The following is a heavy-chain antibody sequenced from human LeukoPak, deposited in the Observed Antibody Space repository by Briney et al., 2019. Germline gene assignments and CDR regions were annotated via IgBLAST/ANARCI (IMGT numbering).Heavy chain of an antibody. CDR2: ISGSGGST. CDR1: GFTFSSYS. Sequence: GGSLRLSCAASGFTFSSYSMNWVRQAPGKGLEWVSAISGSGGSTYYADSVKGRFTISRDNSKNTLYLQMNSLRAEDTAVYYCAKDDPVVPAPIRYWGQGTLVTVSS. CDR3: AKDDPVVPAPIRY. D-gene: IGHD2-2*01. V-gene: IGHV3-23*01. J-gene: IGHJ4*02.